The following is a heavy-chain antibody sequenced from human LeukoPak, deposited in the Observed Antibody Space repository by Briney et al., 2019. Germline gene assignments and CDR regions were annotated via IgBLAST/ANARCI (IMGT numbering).Heavy chain of an antibody. CDR2: IYYSGST. Sequence: PSETLSLTCTVSGGSISSYYWSWIRQPPGKGLEWIGYIYYSGSTNYNPSLKSRVTMSVDTSKNQFSLKLSSVTAADTAVYYCARDGDYDILTGYHQVDYWGQGTLVTVSS. V-gene: IGHV4-59*12. D-gene: IGHD3-9*01. CDR1: GGSISSYY. CDR3: ARDGDYDILTGYHQVDY. J-gene: IGHJ4*02.